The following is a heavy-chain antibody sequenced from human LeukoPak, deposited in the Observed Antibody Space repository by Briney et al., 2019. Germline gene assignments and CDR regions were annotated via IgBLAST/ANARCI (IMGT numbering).Heavy chain of an antibody. D-gene: IGHD3-10*01. V-gene: IGHV1-69*04. Sequence: SVKVSCKASGGTFSSYAISWVRQAPGQGLEWMGRIIPILGIANYAQKFQGRVTITADKSTSTAYMELSSLRSEDTAVYYCARVEWFGELIRTNDPNAYYYYGMDVWGQGTTVTVSS. CDR2: IIPILGIA. CDR1: GGTFSSYA. CDR3: ARVEWFGELIRTNDPNAYYYYGMDV. J-gene: IGHJ6*02.